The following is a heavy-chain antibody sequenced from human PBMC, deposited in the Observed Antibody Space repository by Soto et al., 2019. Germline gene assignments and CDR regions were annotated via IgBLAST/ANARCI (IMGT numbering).Heavy chain of an antibody. Sequence: PGGSLRLSCAASGFTFSNAWMSWVRQAPGKGPEWVSAISDSGGSTYYADSVKGRFTISRDISTDTLYLQMSSLRAEDTAVYYCAKDQIWEVPHFFDYWGQGTLVTVSS. CDR2: ISDSGGST. J-gene: IGHJ4*02. CDR1: GFTFSNAW. D-gene: IGHD1-26*01. V-gene: IGHV3-23*01. CDR3: AKDQIWEVPHFFDY.